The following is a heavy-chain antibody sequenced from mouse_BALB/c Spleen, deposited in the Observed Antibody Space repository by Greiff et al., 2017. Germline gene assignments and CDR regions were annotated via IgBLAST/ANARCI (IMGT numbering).Heavy chain of an antibody. CDR3: ARSSYGNYMDY. D-gene: IGHD2-1*01. J-gene: IGHJ4*01. CDR2: INPYYGST. Sequence: EVQLQQTGPELVKPGASVKISCKASGYSFTDYIMLWVKQSHGKSLEWIGNINPYYGSTSYNLKFKGKATLTVDKSSSTAYMQLNSLTSEDSAVYYCARSSYGNYMDYWGQGTSVTVSS. V-gene: IGHV1-39*01. CDR1: GYSFTDYI.